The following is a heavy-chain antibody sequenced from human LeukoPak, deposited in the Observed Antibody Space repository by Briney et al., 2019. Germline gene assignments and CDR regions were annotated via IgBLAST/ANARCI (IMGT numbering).Heavy chain of an antibody. CDR3: ARGPYYYDSSGFRWFDP. V-gene: IGHV4-39*07. CDR2: IYYSGGT. CDR1: GGSISSSSYY. J-gene: IGHJ5*02. D-gene: IGHD3-22*01. Sequence: TASETLSLTCTVSGGSISSSSYYWGWIRQPPGKGLEWIGSIYYSGGTYYNPSLKSRVTISVDTSKNQFSLKLSSVTAADTAVYYCARGPYYYDSSGFRWFDPWGQGTLVTVSS.